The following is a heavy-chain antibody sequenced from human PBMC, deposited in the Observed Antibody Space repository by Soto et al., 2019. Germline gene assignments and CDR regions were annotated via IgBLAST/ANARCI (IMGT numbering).Heavy chain of an antibody. CDR1: VFTFSTYW. V-gene: IGHV3-7*03. CDR3: ARVPRNGDYLDY. J-gene: IGHJ4*02. Sequence: PGGSLRLSCASSVFTFSTYWMTWVRQAPGKGLEWVANIKQDGSEEYYVDSVKGRLTISRDNDKNSLYLQMRSVRAEDTAVYFCARVPRNGDYLDYWGQGTLVTVSS. CDR2: IKQDGSEE. D-gene: IGHD4-17*01.